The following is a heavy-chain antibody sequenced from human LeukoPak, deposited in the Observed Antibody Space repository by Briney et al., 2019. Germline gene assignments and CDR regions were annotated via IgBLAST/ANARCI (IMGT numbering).Heavy chain of an antibody. J-gene: IGHJ4*02. CDR2: ISSDSNTI. D-gene: IGHD3-16*01. V-gene: IGHV3-48*01. CDR3: ARDVRGIDY. Sequence: PGGSLRLSCAASGFSFRTYAMNWVRQAPGKGLEWLSYISSDSNTIYYADSVKGRFTISRDNAKKSLFLQMNSLRAEDTALYYCARDVRGIDYWGQGTLVTVSS. CDR1: GFSFRTYA.